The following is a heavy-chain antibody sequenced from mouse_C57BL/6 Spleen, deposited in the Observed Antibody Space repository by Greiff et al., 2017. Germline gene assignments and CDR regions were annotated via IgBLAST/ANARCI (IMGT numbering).Heavy chain of an antibody. Sequence: VQLQQSGAELVRPGTSVKVSCKASGYAFTNYLIEWVKQRPGQGLEWIGVINPGSGGTNYNEKFKGKATLTADKSSSTAYMQLSSLTSEDSAVYFCARDKDYDYDGAWFAYWGQGTLVTVSA. CDR2: INPGSGGT. CDR1: GYAFTNYL. D-gene: IGHD2-4*01. J-gene: IGHJ3*01. CDR3: ARDKDYDYDGAWFAY. V-gene: IGHV1-54*01.